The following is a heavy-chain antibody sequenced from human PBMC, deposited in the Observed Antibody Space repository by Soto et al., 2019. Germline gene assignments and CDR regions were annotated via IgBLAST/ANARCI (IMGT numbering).Heavy chain of an antibody. D-gene: IGHD5-18*01. V-gene: IGHV4-61*01. CDR3: ATSRPFFPLGKEYSSRTMGTDY. Sequence: PSETLSLTCTASGGSVSSGSYYWSWIRQPPGKGLEWIGYIYYSGSTNYKTSLKSRVTISVDTSKNQFSLKLRSVTAADTAVYYCATSRPFFPLGKEYSSRTMGTDYWGQGTLVTVSS. CDR1: GGSVSSGSYY. CDR2: IYYSGST. J-gene: IGHJ4*02.